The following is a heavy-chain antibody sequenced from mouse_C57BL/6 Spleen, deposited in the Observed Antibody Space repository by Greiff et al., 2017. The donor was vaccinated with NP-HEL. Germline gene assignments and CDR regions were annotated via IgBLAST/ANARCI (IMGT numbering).Heavy chain of an antibody. J-gene: IGHJ2*01. CDR3: ARAESYYFDY. CDR1: GYTFTSYW. CDR2: IDPSDSYT. V-gene: IGHV1-50*01. Sequence: QVQLQQPGAELVKPGASVKLSCKASGYTFTSYWMQWVKQRPGQGLEWIGEIDPSDSYTNYNQKFKGKATLTVDPSSSTAYMQLSSLTSEDSAVYYCARAESYYFDYWGQGTTLTVSS.